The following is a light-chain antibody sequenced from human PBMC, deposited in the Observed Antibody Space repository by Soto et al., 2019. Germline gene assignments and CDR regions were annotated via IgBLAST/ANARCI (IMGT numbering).Light chain of an antibody. V-gene: IGKV1-9*01. CDR2: AAS. Sequence: IQWTQSPSSLSASVGDRVTITCRASQGISSYLSWSQQKPGKAPKLLFYAASTLQSGGPSRFSGSGSGTDFTLNISSLQHEDFATYYCQQLNSYPLTFCHGNKVDIQ. CDR3: QQLNSYPLT. J-gene: IGKJ3*01. CDR1: QGISSY.